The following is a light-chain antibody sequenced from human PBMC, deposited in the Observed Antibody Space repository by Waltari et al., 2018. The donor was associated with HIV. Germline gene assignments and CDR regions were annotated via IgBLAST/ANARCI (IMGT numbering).Light chain of an antibody. V-gene: IGLV2-23*02. J-gene: IGLJ2*01. CDR2: NVN. CDR3: CSYAGTVTYLV. CDR1: SSDVGATKT. Sequence: QSPLTQPASVSGSPGQPVTITCNGTSSDVGATKTVSWYQRHPGKGPRLIIYNVNSRPSGISSRFSGSKSGNTASLTISGLQADDEAEYICCSYAGTVTYLVFGGGTKLTVL.